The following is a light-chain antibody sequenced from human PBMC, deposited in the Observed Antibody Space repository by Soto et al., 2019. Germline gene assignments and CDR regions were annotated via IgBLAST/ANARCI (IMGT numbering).Light chain of an antibody. CDR2: WAS. J-gene: IGKJ4*01. V-gene: IGKV4-1*01. Sequence: DIVMTQSPDSLAVSLGERATINCKSSQSVLYSSNNKNYLAWYQQKPGQPPKLLIYWASTRESGVPDRFSGSGSGTDLTLPISSLQAEEVAVYYCQQYYSTPLTFGGGTKVEIK. CDR3: QQYYSTPLT. CDR1: QSVLYSSNNKNY.